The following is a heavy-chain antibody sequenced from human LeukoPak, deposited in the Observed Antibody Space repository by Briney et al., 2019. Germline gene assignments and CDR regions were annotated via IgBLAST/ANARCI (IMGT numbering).Heavy chain of an antibody. V-gene: IGHV4-39*01. J-gene: IGHJ4*02. Sequence: SETLSLTCTVSGGSITISTYYWGWIRRPPGKGLEWIGSIYYSGTTYYNPSLKSRVSISVDTSKNQFSLRLSSVTAADTAVYYCATSSGFYYFGSGTYDTHPFDYWGQGTVVTVSS. D-gene: IGHD3-10*01. CDR2: IYYSGTT. CDR3: ATSSGFYYFGSGTYDTHPFDY. CDR1: GGSITISTYY.